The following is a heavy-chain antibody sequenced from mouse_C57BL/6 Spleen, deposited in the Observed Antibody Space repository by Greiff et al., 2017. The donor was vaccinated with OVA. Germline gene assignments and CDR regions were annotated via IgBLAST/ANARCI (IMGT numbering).Heavy chain of an antibody. CDR3: ASRGVATRYFDV. Sequence: KQPGAELVRPGSSVKLSCKASGYTFTSYWMHWVKQRPIQGLEWVGNIDPSDSETHYNQKFKDKATLTVDKASSTAYMQLSSLTSEDSAVYYCASRGVATRYFDVWGTGTTVTVSS. D-gene: IGHD1-1*01. V-gene: IGHV1-52*01. CDR1: GYTFTSYW. CDR2: IDPSDSET. J-gene: IGHJ1*03.